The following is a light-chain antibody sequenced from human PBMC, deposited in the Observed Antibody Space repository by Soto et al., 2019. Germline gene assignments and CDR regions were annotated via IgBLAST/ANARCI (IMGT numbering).Light chain of an antibody. CDR1: SGYSNYK. J-gene: IGLJ2*01. V-gene: IGLV9-49*01. CDR3: GADHGSGSNFVSVV. CDR2: VGTGGIVG. Sequence: QSVLTQPPSASASLGASVTLTCTLSSGYSNYKVDWYQQRPGKGPRFVMRVGTGGIVGSKGDGIPDRFSVLGSGLNRFLTIKNIQEEDESVYHCGADHGSGSNFVSVVFGGGTKLTVL.